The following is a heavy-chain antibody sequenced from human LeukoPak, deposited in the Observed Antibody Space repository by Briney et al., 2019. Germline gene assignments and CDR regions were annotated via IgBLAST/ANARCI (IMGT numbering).Heavy chain of an antibody. CDR2: IYYSGST. V-gene: IGHV4-39*01. J-gene: IGHJ4*02. CDR3: ARHHETGLSSSGWY. Sequence: SETLALTCTVSGGSISSSSYYWGWIRQPPGKGLEWIGSIYYSGSTYYNPSLKSRVTISVDTSKNQFSLKLSSVTAADTAVYYCARHHETGLSSSGWYWGQGTLVTVSS. CDR1: GGSISSSSYY. D-gene: IGHD6-19*01.